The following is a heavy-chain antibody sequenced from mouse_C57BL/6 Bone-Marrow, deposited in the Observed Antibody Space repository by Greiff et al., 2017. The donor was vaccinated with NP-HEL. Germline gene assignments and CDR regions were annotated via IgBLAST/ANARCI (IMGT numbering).Heavy chain of an antibody. CDR3: ARHEYGLYYFDY. CDR2: FYPGSGSI. D-gene: IGHD2-2*01. CDR1: GYTFTEYT. J-gene: IGHJ2*01. Sequence: VKLLESGAELVKPGASVKLSCKASGYTFTEYTIHWVKQRSGQGLEWIGWFYPGSGSIKYNEKFKDKATLTADKSSSTVYMELSRLTSEDSAVYFCARHEYGLYYFDYWGQGTTLTVSS. V-gene: IGHV1-62-2*01.